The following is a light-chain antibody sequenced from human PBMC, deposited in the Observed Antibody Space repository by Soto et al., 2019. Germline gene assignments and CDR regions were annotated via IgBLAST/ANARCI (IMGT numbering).Light chain of an antibody. Sequence: QSVLTQPASVSGSPGQSITISCTATTSDVGDYNYVSWYQQYPGKAPKPIIYHVSNRPSGVSNRFSGSKSGDTASLTISGLQAEDEADYYCSSYTSWGSVIFGGGTKLTVL. V-gene: IGLV2-14*01. CDR2: HVS. J-gene: IGLJ2*01. CDR3: SSYTSWGSVI. CDR1: TSDVGDYNY.